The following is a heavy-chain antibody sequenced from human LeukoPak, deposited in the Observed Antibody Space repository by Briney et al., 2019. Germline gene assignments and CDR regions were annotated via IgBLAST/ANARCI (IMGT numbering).Heavy chain of an antibody. D-gene: IGHD1-26*01. V-gene: IGHV3-53*01. Sequence: GGSLRLSCAASGFTLSTYAMSWVRQAPGKGLEWVSVIYSGGSTYYADSVKGRFTISRDNSKNTLYLQMYSLRAEDTAVYYCARDSYYSGSYTWGQGTLVTVSS. J-gene: IGHJ5*02. CDR2: IYSGGST. CDR3: ARDSYYSGSYT. CDR1: GFTLSTYA.